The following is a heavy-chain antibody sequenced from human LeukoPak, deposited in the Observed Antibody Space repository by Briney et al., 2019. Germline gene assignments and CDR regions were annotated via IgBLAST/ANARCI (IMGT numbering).Heavy chain of an antibody. CDR3: ANGSGSYYNWFDP. CDR1: GYTFTSYY. J-gene: IGHJ5*02. Sequence: ASVKVSCKASGYTFTSYYMHWVRQAPGQGLEWMGIINPSGGSTSYAQKFQGRVTITADESTSTAYMELSSLRSEDTAVYYCANGSGSYYNWFDPWGQGTLVTVSS. V-gene: IGHV1-46*01. CDR2: INPSGGST. D-gene: IGHD3-10*01.